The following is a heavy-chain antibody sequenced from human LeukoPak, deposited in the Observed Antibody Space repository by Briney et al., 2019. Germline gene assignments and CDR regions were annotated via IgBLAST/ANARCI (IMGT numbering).Heavy chain of an antibody. V-gene: IGHV4-61*01. CDR2: IYYSGST. CDR1: GGSVSSGSYY. D-gene: IGHD3-9*01. CDR3: ARGSYDILTGYYPLNY. J-gene: IGHJ4*02. Sequence: SETLSLTCTVSGGSVSSGSYYWSWIRQPPGKGLEWIGYIYYSGSTNYNPSLKSRVTISVDTPKNQFSLKLSSATAADTAVYYCARGSYDILTGYYPLNYWGQGTLVTVSS.